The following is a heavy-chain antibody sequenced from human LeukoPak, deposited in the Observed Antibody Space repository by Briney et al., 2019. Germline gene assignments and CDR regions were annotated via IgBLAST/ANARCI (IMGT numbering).Heavy chain of an antibody. CDR3: ARGRLGGSGSYYNVLDY. CDR1: GGSISSYY. J-gene: IGHJ4*02. Sequence: SETLSLTCTVSGGSISSYYWSWIRRPTGKGLEWSGYITYSGSTNYNPSLKSRVTISVDTSRNQFSLKLSSVTAADTAVYYCARGRLGGSGSYYNVLDYWGQGTLVTVSS. CDR2: ITYSGST. D-gene: IGHD3-10*01. V-gene: IGHV4-59*01.